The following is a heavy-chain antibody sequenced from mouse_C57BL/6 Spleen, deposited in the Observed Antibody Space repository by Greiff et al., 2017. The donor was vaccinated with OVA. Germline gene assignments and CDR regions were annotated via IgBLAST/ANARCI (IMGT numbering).Heavy chain of an antibody. CDR2: IYPGSGST. J-gene: IGHJ2*01. CDR3: ATEGYDYDGGYYFDD. D-gene: IGHD2-4*01. V-gene: IGHV1-55*01. Sequence: VQLQQPGAELVKPGASVKMSCKASGYTFTSYWITWVKQRPGQGLEWIGDIYPGSGSTNYNEKFKSKATLTVDTSSSTAYMQLSSLTSEDSAVYYCATEGYDYDGGYYFDDWGQGTTLTVSS. CDR1: GYTFTSYW.